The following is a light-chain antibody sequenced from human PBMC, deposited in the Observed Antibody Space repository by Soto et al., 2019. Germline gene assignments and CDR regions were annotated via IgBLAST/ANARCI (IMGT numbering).Light chain of an antibody. Sequence: LFTQSPAVLSLSPGARSTPSCRASPSISSYLAWYQQKRGQAPRLLIYDASNRATGIPDRFSGSGSGTDFTLTISRLEPEDSAVYYCQQYGSSPTWTFGQGTKVDIK. CDR3: QQYGSSPTWT. CDR2: DAS. J-gene: IGKJ1*01. V-gene: IGKV3-20*01. CDR1: PSISSY.